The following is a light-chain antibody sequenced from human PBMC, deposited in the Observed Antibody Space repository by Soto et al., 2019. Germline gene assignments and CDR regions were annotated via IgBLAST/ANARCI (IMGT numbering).Light chain of an antibody. CDR2: GAS. Sequence: IVLRQCRSTPALPAAGTGTPSRGASQSVSNNYLAWYQQKPGQAPRLLIYGASNRATGIPDRFSGSGSGTDFTLTISRLEPEDFAVYYCQQYGSSGTFGQGTKVDIK. CDR1: QSVSNNY. J-gene: IGKJ1*01. V-gene: IGKV3-20*01. CDR3: QQYGSSGT.